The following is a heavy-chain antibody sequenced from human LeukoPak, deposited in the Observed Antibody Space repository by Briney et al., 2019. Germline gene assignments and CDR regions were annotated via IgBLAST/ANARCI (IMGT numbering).Heavy chain of an antibody. V-gene: IGHV3-66*01. Sequence: GGSLRLSCADSGLTVSSNYMSWVRQAPGKGLEWVSLIYSGGSTYYADSVKGRFTISRDNSKNTLYLQMNSLRVEDTAVYYCARSSHYDILTGYSEEDAFDIWGQGTMVTVSS. CDR3: ARSSHYDILTGYSEEDAFDI. CDR2: IYSGGST. CDR1: GLTVSSNY. J-gene: IGHJ3*02. D-gene: IGHD3-9*01.